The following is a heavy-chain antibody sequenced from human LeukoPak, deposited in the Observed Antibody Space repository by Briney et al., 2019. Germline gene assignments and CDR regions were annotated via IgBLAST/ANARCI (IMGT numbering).Heavy chain of an antibody. CDR1: GFTVSSNY. V-gene: IGHV3-53*01. CDR2: IYSGGST. D-gene: IGHD3-22*01. J-gene: IGHJ5*02. Sequence: GGSLRLSCAASGFTVSSNYTSWVRQAPGKGLEGVSVIYSGGSTYYADSVKGRFTISRDNSKNPLYLQMNSLRAEDTAVYYWARAEEDYYDSSGYSNWFDPWGQGTLVTVSS. CDR3: ARAEEDYYDSSGYSNWFDP.